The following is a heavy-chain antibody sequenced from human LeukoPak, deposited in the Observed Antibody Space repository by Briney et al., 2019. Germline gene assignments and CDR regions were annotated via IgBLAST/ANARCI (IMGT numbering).Heavy chain of an antibody. CDR2: ISYDGSNK. J-gene: IGHJ4*02. CDR3: AKDLEVFGVEKAYFDY. CDR1: GFTFSSYW. Sequence: GGSLRLSCAASGFTFSSYWMNWVRQAPGKGLEWVAVISYDGSNKYYADSVKGRFTISRDNSKNTLYLQMNSLRAEDTAVYYCAKDLEVFGVEKAYFDYWGQGTLVTVSS. V-gene: IGHV3-30*18. D-gene: IGHD3-3*01.